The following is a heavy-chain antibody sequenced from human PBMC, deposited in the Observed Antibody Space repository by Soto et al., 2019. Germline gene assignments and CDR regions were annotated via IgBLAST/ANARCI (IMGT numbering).Heavy chain of an antibody. V-gene: IGHV4-34*01. J-gene: IGHJ4*02. CDR1: GGSFSGYY. CDR3: ARGGTGEYDVTFDY. D-gene: IGHD1-1*01. Sequence: QVQLQQWGAGLLKPSETLSLTCAVSGGSFSGYYWSWIRQPPGKGLEWIGEINHSGSTNYNPPLKSRVTISVDTSKNQFALKLSSVTAADTAVYYCARGGTGEYDVTFDYWGQGTLVTVSS. CDR2: INHSGST.